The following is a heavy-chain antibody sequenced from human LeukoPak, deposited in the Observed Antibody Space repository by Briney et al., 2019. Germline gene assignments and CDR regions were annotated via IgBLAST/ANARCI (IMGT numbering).Heavy chain of an antibody. Sequence: ASVKVSCKTSGYTFTSCYVHWVRQAPGQGLEWMGTINPGGGSTSYAQKFQGRITVTRDASTSTVYMELSGLIYEDTAIYYCARDLGSGCYTVDYWGQGTLVTVSS. CDR2: INPGGGST. J-gene: IGHJ4*02. D-gene: IGHD6-19*01. CDR1: GYTFTSCY. CDR3: ARDLGSGCYTVDY. V-gene: IGHV1-46*01.